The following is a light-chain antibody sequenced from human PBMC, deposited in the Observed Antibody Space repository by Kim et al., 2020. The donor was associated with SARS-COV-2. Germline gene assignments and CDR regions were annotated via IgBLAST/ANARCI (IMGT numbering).Light chain of an antibody. CDR2: YDS. CDR1: NIGSKS. V-gene: IGLV3-21*04. Sequence: SYELTQPPSVSVAPGKTARITCGGNNIGSKSVHWYQQKPGQAPVLVIFYDSDRPSGIPERFSGSNSGNTATLTLSRVEPGDEADYYCQVWDSSIDHPVFG. CDR3: QVWDSSIDHPV. J-gene: IGLJ3*02.